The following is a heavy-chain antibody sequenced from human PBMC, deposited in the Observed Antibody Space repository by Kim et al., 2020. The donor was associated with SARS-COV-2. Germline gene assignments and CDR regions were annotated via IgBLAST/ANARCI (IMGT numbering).Heavy chain of an antibody. J-gene: IGHJ4*02. CDR3: ARDWGGDYVTVYFDY. CDR2: ISAYNGNT. V-gene: IGHV1-18*04. Sequence: ASVKVSCKASGYTFTSYGISWVRQAPGQGLEWMGWISAYNGNTNYAQKLQGRVTMTTDTSTSTAYMELRSLRSDDTAVYYCARDWGGDYVTVYFDYWGQGTLVTVSS. D-gene: IGHD4-17*01. CDR1: GYTFTSYG.